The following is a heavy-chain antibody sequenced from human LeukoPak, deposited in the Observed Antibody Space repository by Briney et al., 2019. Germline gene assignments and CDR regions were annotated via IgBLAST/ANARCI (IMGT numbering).Heavy chain of an antibody. D-gene: IGHD2-21*01. CDR1: GFTFSSYA. CDR3: ARRLAQTQGFDY. J-gene: IGHJ4*02. CDR2: ISGSGGNT. Sequence: GGSLRLSCAASGFTFSSYAMSWVRQAPGKGLEWVSGISGSGGNTYYADSVKGRFTISRDNSNNTLYLQMNSLRAEGTAVYYCARRLAQTQGFDYWGQGTLVTVSS. V-gene: IGHV3-23*01.